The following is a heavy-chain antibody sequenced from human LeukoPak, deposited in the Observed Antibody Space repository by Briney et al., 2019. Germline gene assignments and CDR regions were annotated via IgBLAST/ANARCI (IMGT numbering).Heavy chain of an antibody. CDR2: ISYSGST. D-gene: IGHD3-10*01. Sequence: SETLSLTCTVSGGSISSYYWSWIRQPPGKGLEWIGFISYSGSTNYNPSLKSRVTISVDTSKNQFSLKLSSVTAADTAVYYCARFGLTWFGELEYFDYWGQGTLVTVSS. CDR1: GGSISSYY. V-gene: IGHV4-59*08. J-gene: IGHJ4*02. CDR3: ARFGLTWFGELEYFDY.